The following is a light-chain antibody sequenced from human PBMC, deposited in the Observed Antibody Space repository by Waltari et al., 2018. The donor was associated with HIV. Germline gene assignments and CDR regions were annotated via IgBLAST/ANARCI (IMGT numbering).Light chain of an antibody. CDR3: QQYYRTPPA. J-gene: IGKJ1*01. Sequence: VMTQSPDALVGSLGERVTINCTSSQSILSNSNKKNYLAWYQQRPGQPPKLLVYWASTRESGVPARFSGSGSGTDFTLTISNLQAEDAAIYYCQQYYRTPPAFGQGTKVEI. CDR1: QSILSNSNKKNY. CDR2: WAS. V-gene: IGKV4-1*01.